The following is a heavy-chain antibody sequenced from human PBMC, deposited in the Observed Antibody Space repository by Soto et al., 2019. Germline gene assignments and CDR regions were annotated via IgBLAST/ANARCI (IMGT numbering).Heavy chain of an antibody. CDR2: ISYDGSNK. Sequence: PGGSLRLSXAASGFTFSSYGMHWVRQAPGKGLEWVAVISYDGSNKYYADSVKGRFTISRDNSKNTLYLQMNSLRAEDTAVYYCAKDQQWLVTSIPGNWGQGTLVTVSS. J-gene: IGHJ4*02. V-gene: IGHV3-30*18. CDR3: AKDQQWLVTSIPGN. CDR1: GFTFSSYG. D-gene: IGHD6-19*01.